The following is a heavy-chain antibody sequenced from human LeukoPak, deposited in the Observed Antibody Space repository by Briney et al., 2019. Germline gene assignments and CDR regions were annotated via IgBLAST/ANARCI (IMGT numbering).Heavy chain of an antibody. CDR3: TTRVVTTNDF. CDR2: VRRQTEGATT. D-gene: IGHD2-21*02. V-gene: IGHV3-15*01. CDR1: GFTFSESW. Sequence: GGSLRLSCAASGFTFSESWMNWVRQAPGKGLEWVGRVRRQTEGATTDYPAPVKGRFTISRDDSKNTVYLQMNFLKTGDTAVYYCTTRVVTTNDFWGQGTLVTVSS. J-gene: IGHJ4*02.